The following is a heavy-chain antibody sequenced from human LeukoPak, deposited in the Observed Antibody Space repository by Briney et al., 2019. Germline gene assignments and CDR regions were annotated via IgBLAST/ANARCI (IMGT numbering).Heavy chain of an antibody. J-gene: IGHJ6*02. CDR3: ARDSGFLGSSWYYGMDV. Sequence: NPSQTLSLTCIVSGGSISSNNYYWSWIRQPPGKGLEWIGYIHYSGSTYYNPSLKSRVTISVDTSNNQFSLKLSSVTAADTAVYYCARDSGFLGSSWYYGMDVWGQGTTVTVSS. CDR2: IHYSGST. V-gene: IGHV4-30-4*01. CDR1: GGSISSNNYY. D-gene: IGHD6-13*01.